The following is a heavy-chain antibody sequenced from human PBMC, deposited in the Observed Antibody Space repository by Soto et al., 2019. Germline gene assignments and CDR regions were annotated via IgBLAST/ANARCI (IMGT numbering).Heavy chain of an antibody. J-gene: IGHJ4*02. V-gene: IGHV4-59*08. CDR2: IYYSGST. CDR3: ARHRRDFDY. CDR1: GGSISSYY. Sequence: QVQLQESGPGLVKPSETLSLTCTVSGGSISSYYWSWIRQPPGKGLEWIGYIYYSGSTNYNPSLKSRVTISVDTSKNQFSLKLSSVTAADTVVYYCARHRRDFDYWGQGTLVTVSS.